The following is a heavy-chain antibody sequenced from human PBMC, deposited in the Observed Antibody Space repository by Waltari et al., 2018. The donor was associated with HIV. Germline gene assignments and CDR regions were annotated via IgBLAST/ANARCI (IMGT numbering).Heavy chain of an antibody. D-gene: IGHD3-9*01. V-gene: IGHV3-74*01. J-gene: IGHJ4*02. CDR3: ARDLVVLRYFDWLSTYFDY. Sequence: EVQLVESGGGLVQPGGSLRTSCAASGFTFSSYWMHWVCQAPGKGLVWVSRMKSDGTITTYADSVKGRFTISRDNAKNTLFLQMNSLRAEDTAIYYCARDLVVLRYFDWLSTYFDYWGQGTLVTVSS. CDR1: GFTFSSYW. CDR2: MKSDGTIT.